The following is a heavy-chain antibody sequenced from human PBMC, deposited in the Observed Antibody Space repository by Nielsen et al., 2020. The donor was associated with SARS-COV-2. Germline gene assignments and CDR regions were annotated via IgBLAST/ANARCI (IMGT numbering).Heavy chain of an antibody. D-gene: IGHD2-2*01. V-gene: IGHV4-30-4*01. CDR2: IYYSGST. CDR3: ARGDCSSTSCYLFHGWFDP. Sequence: WIRQPPGKGLEWIGYIYYSGSTYYNPSLKSRVTISVDTSKNQFSLKLSSVTAADTAVYYCARGDCSSTSCYLFHGWFDPWGQGTLVTVS. J-gene: IGHJ5*02.